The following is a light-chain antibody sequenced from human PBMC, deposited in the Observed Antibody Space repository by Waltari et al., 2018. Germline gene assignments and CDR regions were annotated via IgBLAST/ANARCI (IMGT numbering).Light chain of an antibody. CDR1: QSINSY. CDR3: QQRRDWPLS. CDR2: DAS. V-gene: IGKV3-11*01. J-gene: IGKJ4*01. Sequence: EIVLTQSPATLSFSPGTRATLPCRASQSINSYLAWYQQKPGQAPRLLIYDASTRATGIPARLSGSGSGTDFTLTISSLEPEDFAVYYCQQRRDWPLSFGGGTKVEIK.